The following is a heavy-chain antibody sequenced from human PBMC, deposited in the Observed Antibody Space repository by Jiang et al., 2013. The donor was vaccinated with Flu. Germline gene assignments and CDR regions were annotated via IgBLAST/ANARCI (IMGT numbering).Heavy chain of an antibody. D-gene: IGHD1-1*01. CDR1: GFAFDTYA. CDR2: ISGSGFVT. CDR3: ATDPTKDEVPRTSYSDY. V-gene: IGHV3-23*01. J-gene: IGHJ4*02. Sequence: SGGGLVQPGGSLRLSCAASGFAFDTYAMIWVRQAPGKGLEWVSAISGSGFVTYYADSVKGRFTISRDNSKNTLYLQMDRLRADDTAVYYCATDPTKDEVPRTSYSDYWGQGTLVSVSS.